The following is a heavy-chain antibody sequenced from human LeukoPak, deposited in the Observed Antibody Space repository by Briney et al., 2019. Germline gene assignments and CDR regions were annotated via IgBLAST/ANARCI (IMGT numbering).Heavy chain of an antibody. D-gene: IGHD2-15*01. Sequence: GGSLRLSCAASGFTFSSYGMHWVRQAPGKGLEWVSAIDTTGDTYYPGSVKGRFTISRENAKNSLYLQMNSLRAGDTAVYYCARDRGGGHMDVWGKGTTVTISS. J-gene: IGHJ6*03. CDR1: GFTFSSYG. V-gene: IGHV3-13*01. CDR2: IDTTGDT. CDR3: ARDRGGGHMDV.